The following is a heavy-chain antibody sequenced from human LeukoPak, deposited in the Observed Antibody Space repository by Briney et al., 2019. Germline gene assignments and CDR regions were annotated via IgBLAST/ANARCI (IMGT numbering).Heavy chain of an antibody. CDR3: VKDGGIYPAWYFDC. J-gene: IGHJ4*02. CDR1: GFPFSTYA. CDR2: LSDTSSMI. V-gene: IGHV3-23*01. Sequence: PGGSLRLSCAASGFPFSTYAMTWVRQAPGKGLEWVSTLSDTSSMIYYADSVKGRFTISRDNSKNTVCLQMNSLRVDDTAVYYCVKDGGIYPAWYFDCWGQGTLVTVSS. D-gene: IGHD1-26*01.